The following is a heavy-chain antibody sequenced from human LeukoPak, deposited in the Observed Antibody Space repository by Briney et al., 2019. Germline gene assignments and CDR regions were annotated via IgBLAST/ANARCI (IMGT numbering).Heavy chain of an antibody. J-gene: IGHJ3*02. D-gene: IGHD6-13*01. Sequence: GGSLRLSCAASGFTFSNYWMTWVRQAPGKGLEWVANIKQDGREKYSMDSVKGRFTISRDNAKSSLYLQMNSLRAEDTAVYYCASCIAAAGTSSDDAFDIWGQGTMVTVSS. CDR2: IKQDGREK. CDR3: ASCIAAAGTSSDDAFDI. V-gene: IGHV3-7*01. CDR1: GFTFSNYW.